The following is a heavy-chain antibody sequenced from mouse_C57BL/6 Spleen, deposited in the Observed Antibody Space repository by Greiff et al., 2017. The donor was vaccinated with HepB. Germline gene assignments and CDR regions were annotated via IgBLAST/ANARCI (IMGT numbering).Heavy chain of an antibody. Sequence: EVKLVESGEGLVKPGGSLKLSCAASGFTFSSYAMSWVRQTPEKRLEWVAYISSGGDYIYYADTVKGRFTISRDNARNTLYLQMSSLKSEDTAMYYCTRGYYGSSPYWYFDVWGTGTTVTVSS. CDR2: ISSGGDYI. D-gene: IGHD1-1*01. J-gene: IGHJ1*03. CDR3: TRGYYGSSPYWYFDV. V-gene: IGHV5-9-1*02. CDR1: GFTFSSYA.